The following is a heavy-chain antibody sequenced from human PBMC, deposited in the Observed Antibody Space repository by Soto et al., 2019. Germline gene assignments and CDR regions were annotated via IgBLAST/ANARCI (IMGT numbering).Heavy chain of an antibody. CDR3: ATQSLRGYSYGFFDY. D-gene: IGHD5-18*01. V-gene: IGHV1-24*01. CDR2: FDPEDGET. CDR1: GYTLTELS. Sequence: VSCKVSGYTLTELSMHWVRQAPGKGLEWMGGFDPEDGETIYAQKFQGRVTMTEDTSTDTAYMELSSLRSEDTAVYYCATQSLRGYSYGFFDYWGQGTLVTVSS. J-gene: IGHJ4*02.